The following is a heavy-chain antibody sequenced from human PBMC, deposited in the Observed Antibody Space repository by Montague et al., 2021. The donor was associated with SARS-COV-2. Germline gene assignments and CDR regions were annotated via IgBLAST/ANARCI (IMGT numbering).Heavy chain of an antibody. D-gene: IGHD5-24*01. V-gene: IGHV3-48*03. CDR2: ISSSGSTI. CDR1: GFTFSSYE. Sequence: SPRLSCAASGFTFSSYEMNWVRQAPGKELEWVSYISSSGSTIYYADSVKGRFTISRDNAKNLLYLQMNSLRAEDTAVYYCASEMATIEYYYYGMDVWGQGTTVTVSS. J-gene: IGHJ6*02. CDR3: ASEMATIEYYYYGMDV.